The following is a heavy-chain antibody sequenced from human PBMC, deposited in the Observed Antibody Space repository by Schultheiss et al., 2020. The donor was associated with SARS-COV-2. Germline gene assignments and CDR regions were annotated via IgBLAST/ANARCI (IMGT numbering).Heavy chain of an antibody. J-gene: IGHJ2*01. D-gene: IGHD3-22*01. CDR1: GFTFDDYA. CDR2: ISGRDFST. V-gene: IGHV3-23*01. CDR3: AKRGYDSSGYYSDWYFDL. Sequence: GESLKISCAASGFTFDDYAMHWVRQAPGKGLEWVSGISGRDFSTDYTDSVKGRFTISRDNSRNTLYLQMNSLSAEDSAVYYCAKRGYDSSGYYSDWYFDLWGRGTLVTVS.